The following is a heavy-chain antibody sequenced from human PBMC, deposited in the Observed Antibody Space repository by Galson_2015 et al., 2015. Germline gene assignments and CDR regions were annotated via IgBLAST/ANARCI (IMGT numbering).Heavy chain of an antibody. CDR1: GFPFSSYG. J-gene: IGHJ6*02. CDR3: AKPITMVRGLSGMDV. V-gene: IGHV3-30*18. CDR2: ISYDGSNK. Sequence: LRLSCAASGFPFSSYGMHWVRQAPGKGLDWVAVISYDGSNKYYADSVKGRFTISRDNSKNTLYLQMNSLRAEDTAVYYCAKPITMVRGLSGMDVWGQGTTVTVSS. D-gene: IGHD3-10*01.